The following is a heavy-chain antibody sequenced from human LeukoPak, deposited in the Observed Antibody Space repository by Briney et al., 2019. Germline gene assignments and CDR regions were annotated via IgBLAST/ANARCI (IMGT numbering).Heavy chain of an antibody. D-gene: IGHD3-22*01. Sequence: SETLSLTGAVYGGSFSGYYWSWIRQPPGKGLEWIGEINHSGSTNYNPSLKSRVTISVDTSKNQFSLKLSSVTAADTAVYYCARGGYYYDSSGYYGYWGQGTLVTVSS. CDR1: GGSFSGYY. CDR2: INHSGST. CDR3: ARGGYYYDSSGYYGY. J-gene: IGHJ4*02. V-gene: IGHV4-34*01.